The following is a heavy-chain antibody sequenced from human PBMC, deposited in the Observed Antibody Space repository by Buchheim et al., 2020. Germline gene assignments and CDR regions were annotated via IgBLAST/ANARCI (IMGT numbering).Heavy chain of an antibody. Sequence: QVQLVESGGGVVQPGRSLRLSCAASGFTFSSYGMHWVRQAPGKGLEWVAVISYDGSNKYYADSVKGRFTISRDNSTNTLYLQMNSLRAEDTAVYYCASGDYYDSSGYYIADYWGQGTL. CDR3: ASGDYYDSSGYYIADY. CDR2: ISYDGSNK. D-gene: IGHD3-22*01. J-gene: IGHJ4*02. CDR1: GFTFSSYG. V-gene: IGHV3-30*03.